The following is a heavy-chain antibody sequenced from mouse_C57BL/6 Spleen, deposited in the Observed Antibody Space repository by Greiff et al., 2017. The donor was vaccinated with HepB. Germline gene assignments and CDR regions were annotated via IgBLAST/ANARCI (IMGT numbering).Heavy chain of an antibody. V-gene: IGHV1-82*01. CDR1: GYAFSSSW. CDR3: ARQETGPYAMDY. Sequence: LVESGPELVKPGASVKISCKASGYAFSSSWMNWVKQRPGKGLEWIGRIYPGDGDTNYNGKFKGKATLTADKSSSTAYMQLSSLTSEDSAVYFGARQETGPYAMDYWGQGTSVTVSS. D-gene: IGHD4-1*01. J-gene: IGHJ4*01. CDR2: IYPGDGDT.